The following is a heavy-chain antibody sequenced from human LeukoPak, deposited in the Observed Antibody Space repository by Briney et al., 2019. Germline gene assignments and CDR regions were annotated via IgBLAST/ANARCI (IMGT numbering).Heavy chain of an antibody. CDR1: GGSISSSSYY. V-gene: IGHV4-39*01. D-gene: IGHD1-26*01. CDR3: ARRVGADGEEALDI. CDR2: IYYSGST. J-gene: IGHJ3*02. Sequence: SETLSLTCTVSGGSISSSSYYWGWIRQPPGKGLEWIGSIYYSGSTYYNPSLKSRVTISVDTSKNQFSLKLSSVTAADTAVYYCARRVGADGEEALDIWGQGTMVTVSS.